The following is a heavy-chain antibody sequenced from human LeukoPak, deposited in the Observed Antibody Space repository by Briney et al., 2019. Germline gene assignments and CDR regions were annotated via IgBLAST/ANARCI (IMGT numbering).Heavy chain of an antibody. V-gene: IGHV4-59*01. Sequence: SETLSLTCTVSGGSISTYYWNWMRQPPGKGLEWIGFIYYTGITNSNPSLKSRVTISVDTSKNQFSLNLRSVTAADTAVYYCALRRLTSAQIIEDNWFDPWGQGTLVTVSS. J-gene: IGHJ5*02. CDR2: IYYTGIT. CDR1: GGSISTYY. D-gene: IGHD2/OR15-2a*01. CDR3: ALRRLTSAQIIEDNWFDP.